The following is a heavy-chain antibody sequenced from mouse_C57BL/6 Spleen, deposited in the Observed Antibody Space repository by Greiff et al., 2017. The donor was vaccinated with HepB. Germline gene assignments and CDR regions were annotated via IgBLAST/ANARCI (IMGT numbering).Heavy chain of an antibody. CDR3: AREGTHYFDY. D-gene: IGHD3-3*01. J-gene: IGHJ2*01. CDR2: IYPRSGNT. V-gene: IGHV1-81*01. CDR1: GYTFTSYG. Sequence: QVQLKESGAELARPGASVKLSCKASGYTFTSYGISWVKQRTGQGLEWIGEIYPRSGNTYYNEKFKGKATLTADKSSSTAYMELRSLTSEASAVYFCAREGTHYFDYWGQGTTLTVSS.